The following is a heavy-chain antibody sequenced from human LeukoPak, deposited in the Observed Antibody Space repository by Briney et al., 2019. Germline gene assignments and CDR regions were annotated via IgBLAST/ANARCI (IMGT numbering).Heavy chain of an antibody. Sequence: SETLSLTCAVYGGSFSGYYWSWIRQPPGKGLEWIGEINHSGSTNYNPSLKSRVTISVDTSKNQFSLKLSSVTPADTAVYYCARDRTYYVWGSYHLFDYWGQGTLVTVSS. D-gene: IGHD3-16*02. J-gene: IGHJ4*02. CDR2: INHSGST. CDR1: GGSFSGYY. V-gene: IGHV4-34*01. CDR3: ARDRTYYVWGSYHLFDY.